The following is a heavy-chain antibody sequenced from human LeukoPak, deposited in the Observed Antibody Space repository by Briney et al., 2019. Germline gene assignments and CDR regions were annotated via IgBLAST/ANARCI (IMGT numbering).Heavy chain of an antibody. CDR1: GGSISSSY. Sequence: PSETLSLTCTVSGGSISSSYWSWIRQPPGKGLEWIGYIYYSGSTNYNPSLKSRVTMSVDTSKNQFSLKVTSVTAADTAVYYCARQKYDYGANHWYFDLWGRGTLVTVSS. J-gene: IGHJ2*01. V-gene: IGHV4-59*08. D-gene: IGHD4/OR15-4a*01. CDR2: IYYSGST. CDR3: ARQKYDYGANHWYFDL.